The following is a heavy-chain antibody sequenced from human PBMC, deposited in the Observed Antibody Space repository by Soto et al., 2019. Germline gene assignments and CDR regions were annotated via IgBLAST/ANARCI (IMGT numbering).Heavy chain of an antibody. V-gene: IGHV3-23*01. CDR3: AKVSLLATTITEYNKYGLDV. Sequence: GGSLRLSCAASGFTFSSYALNWVRRASGKGLEWVSGSSGGCGSTYDAATVDSRCTSSRDNSKSPGYLQMGSLRAEDTAVYYCAKVSLLATTITEYNKYGLDVRGQGTTVTVS. J-gene: IGHJ6*02. CDR2: SSGGCGST. D-gene: IGHD1-1*01. CDR1: GFTFSSYA.